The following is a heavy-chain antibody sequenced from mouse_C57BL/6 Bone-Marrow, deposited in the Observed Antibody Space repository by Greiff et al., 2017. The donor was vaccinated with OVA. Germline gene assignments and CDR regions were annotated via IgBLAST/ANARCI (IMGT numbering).Heavy chain of an antibody. V-gene: IGHV5-12*01. CDR1: GFTFSDYY. J-gene: IGHJ2*01. Sequence: EVKVVESGGGLVQPGGSLKLSCAASGFTFSDYYMYWVRQTPEKRLEWVAYISNGGGSTYYPDTVKGRFTISRDNAKNTLYLQMSRLKSEDTAMYYCARDGGRGEYFDYWGQGTTLTVSS. D-gene: IGHD3-3*01. CDR2: ISNGGGST. CDR3: ARDGGRGEYFDY.